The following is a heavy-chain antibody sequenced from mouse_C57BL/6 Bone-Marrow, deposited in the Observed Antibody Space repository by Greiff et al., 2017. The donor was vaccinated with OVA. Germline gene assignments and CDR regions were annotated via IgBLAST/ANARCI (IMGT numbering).Heavy chain of an antibody. V-gene: IGHV1-53*01. D-gene: IGHD2-4*01. Sequence: QVQLQQPGTELVKPGASVKLSCKASGYTFTSYWMHWVKQRPGQGLEWIGNINPSNGGTNYNEKFKSKATLTVDKASSTAYMQLSSLTSEDSAVYYCARSRHYDYPWFAYWGQGTLVTVSA. CDR2: INPSNGGT. J-gene: IGHJ3*01. CDR3: ARSRHYDYPWFAY. CDR1: GYTFTSYW.